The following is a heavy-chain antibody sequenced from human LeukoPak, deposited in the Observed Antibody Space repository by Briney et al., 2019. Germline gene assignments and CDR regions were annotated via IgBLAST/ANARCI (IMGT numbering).Heavy chain of an antibody. J-gene: IGHJ5*02. V-gene: IGHV1-8*01. CDR1: GYTFTSYD. D-gene: IGHD2-2*02. CDR2: MNPNSGNT. Sequence: ASVKVSCKASGYTFTSYDINWVRQATGQGLEWMGWMNPNSGNTGYAQKFQGRVTMTRNTSISTAYMELSSLRSEDTAFYHCARDRCSSTSCYNTPNWFEPWGQGTLVTVSS. CDR3: ARDRCSSTSCYNTPNWFEP.